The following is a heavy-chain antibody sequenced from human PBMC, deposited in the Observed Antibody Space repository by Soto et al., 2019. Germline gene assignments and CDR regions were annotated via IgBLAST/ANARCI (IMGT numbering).Heavy chain of an antibody. J-gene: IGHJ5*02. CDR1: GHTFTSYG. V-gene: IGHV1-69*13. D-gene: IGHD3-22*01. CDR2: IIPIFGTA. Sequence: SVKVSCKASGHTFTSYGISWVRQAPGQGLEWMGGIIPIFGTANYAQKFQGRVTITADESTSTAYMELSSLRSEDTAVYYCAREPPTYYYDSSGLSPTWGQGTLVTVSS. CDR3: AREPPTYYYDSSGLSPT.